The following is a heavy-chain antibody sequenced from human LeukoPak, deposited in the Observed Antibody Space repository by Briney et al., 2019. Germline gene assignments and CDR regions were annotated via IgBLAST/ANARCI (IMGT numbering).Heavy chain of an antibody. CDR3: AKVRVVFNWNYAYYFDY. J-gene: IGHJ4*02. V-gene: IGHV3-30*18. Sequence: GGSLRLSCTASGFTFSNYAMHWVRQAPGKGLEWVTIISHAGSSQYYADSVKGRFTISRDNSKNTLYLQMNSLRAEDTAVYYCAKVRVVFNWNYAYYFDYWGQGTLVTVSS. CDR1: GFTFSNYA. D-gene: IGHD1-7*01. CDR2: ISHAGSSQ.